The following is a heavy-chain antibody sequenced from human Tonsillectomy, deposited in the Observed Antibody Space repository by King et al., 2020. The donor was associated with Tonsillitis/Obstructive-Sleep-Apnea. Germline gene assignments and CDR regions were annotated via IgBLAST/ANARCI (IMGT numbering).Heavy chain of an antibody. D-gene: IGHD1-26*01. V-gene: IGHV1-2*02. CDR1: GYTFTDYY. CDR2: INPNSGGT. J-gene: IGHJ4*02. Sequence: QLVQSGAEVKKPGASVKVSCKASGYTFTDYYMHWVRQAPGQGLEWMGWINPNSGGTKYAQKFQGRVTMTRDTSISTAYMELSRLRSDDTAVYYCARVPSIGYFDLCSQGTLVTVSS. CDR3: ARVPSIGYFDL.